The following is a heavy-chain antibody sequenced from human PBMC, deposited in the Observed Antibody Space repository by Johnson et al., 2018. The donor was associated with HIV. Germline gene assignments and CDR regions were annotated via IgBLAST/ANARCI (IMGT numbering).Heavy chain of an antibody. D-gene: IGHD2-8*02. CDR2: ISYDGSNK. V-gene: IGHV3-30*18. CDR3: AKSGLFVLVVYAPDVFDI. Sequence: QVQLVESGGGVVQPGRSLRLSCVASRFTFSSYALHWVRQAPGKGLEWVAVISYDGSNKYYADSVKGRFTIPRDNSKNTLYLQMNSLRPEDTAVYYCAKSGLFVLVVYAPDVFDIWGQGTMVTVSS. J-gene: IGHJ3*02. CDR1: RFTFSSYA.